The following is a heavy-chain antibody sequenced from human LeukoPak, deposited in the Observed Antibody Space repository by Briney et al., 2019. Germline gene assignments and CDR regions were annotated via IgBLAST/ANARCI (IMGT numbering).Heavy chain of an antibody. CDR3: ARDYGDPSLTLDY. Sequence: ASVKVSCKASGYTFTGYYMHWVRQAPGQGLEWMGWINPNSGGTNYAQKFQGRVTMTRDTSISTAYMELSRLRSDDTAVYYCARDYGDPSLTLDYWGQGTLVTVSS. CDR2: INPNSGGT. D-gene: IGHD4-17*01. V-gene: IGHV1-2*02. J-gene: IGHJ4*02. CDR1: GYTFTGYY.